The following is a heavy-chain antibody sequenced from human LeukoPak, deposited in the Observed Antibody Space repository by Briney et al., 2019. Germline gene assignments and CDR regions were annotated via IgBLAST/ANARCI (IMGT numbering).Heavy chain of an antibody. CDR2: IYYSGST. CDR3: AREQQICSSWRGYFDY. J-gene: IGHJ4*02. D-gene: IGHD6-13*01. Sequence: SQTLSLTCTVSGGSISSGDYYWSWIRQPPGKGLEWIGYIYYSGSTYYNPSLKSRVAISVDTSKNQFSLKLSSVTAADTAVYYCAREQQICSSWRGYFDYWGQGTLVTVSS. CDR1: GGSISSGDYY. V-gene: IGHV4-30-4*08.